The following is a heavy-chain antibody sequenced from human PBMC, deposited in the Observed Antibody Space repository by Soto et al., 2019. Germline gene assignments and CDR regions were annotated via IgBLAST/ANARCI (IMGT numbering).Heavy chain of an antibody. V-gene: IGHV4-59*01. CDR2: IYYSGST. J-gene: IGHJ6*02. CDR1: GGSISSYY. D-gene: IGHD6-13*01. CDR3: ARAPRIAAAANWENYYYYYGMDV. Sequence: PSETLSLTCTFSGGSISSYYWSWIRQPPGKGLEWIGYIYYSGSTNYNPSLKSRVTISVDTSKNQFSLKLSSVTAADTAVYYCARAPRIAAAANWENYYYYYGMDVWGQGTTVTVSS.